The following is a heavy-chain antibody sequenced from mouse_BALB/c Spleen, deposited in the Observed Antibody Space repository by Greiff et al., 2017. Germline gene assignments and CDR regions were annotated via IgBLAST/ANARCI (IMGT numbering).Heavy chain of an antibody. CDR2: ISDGGSYT. CDR3: ARDGGSSSYYFDY. Sequence: EVKLMESGGGLVKPGGSLKLSCAASGFTFSDYYMYWVRQTPEKRLEWVATISDGGSYTYYPDSVKGRFTISRDNAKNNLYLQMSSLKSEDTAMYYCARDGGSSSYYFDYWGQGTTLTVSS. D-gene: IGHD1-1*01. J-gene: IGHJ2*01. CDR1: GFTFSDYY. V-gene: IGHV5-4*02.